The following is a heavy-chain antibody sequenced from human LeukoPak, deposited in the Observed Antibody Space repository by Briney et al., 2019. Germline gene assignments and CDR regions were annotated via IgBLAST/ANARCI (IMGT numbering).Heavy chain of an antibody. V-gene: IGHV4-39*01. J-gene: IGHJ4*02. D-gene: IGHD1-20*01. Sequence: SETLSLTCTVSGGSISSSSYYWGWIRQPPGKGLEWIGSIYYSGSTYYNPSLKSRVTISVDTSKNQFSLKLSSVTAADTAVYYCARRLSDNWNDLRGYFDYWGQGALVTVSS. CDR3: ARRLSDNWNDLRGYFDY. CDR2: IYYSGST. CDR1: GGSISSSSYY.